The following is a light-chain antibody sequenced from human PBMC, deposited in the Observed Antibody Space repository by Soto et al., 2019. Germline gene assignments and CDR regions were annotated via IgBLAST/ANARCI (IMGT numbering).Light chain of an antibody. Sequence: EIVLTQSPGTLSLSPGERATLSCRASQSVGSSYLAWYQQKPGQAPRLFIYGASSRAPGIPDRFRGSGSGTDFTLSISRLEPEDFAVYYCQQSGGSPRTFGQGTKVEMK. J-gene: IGKJ1*01. V-gene: IGKV3-20*01. CDR3: QQSGGSPRT. CDR1: QSVGSSY. CDR2: GAS.